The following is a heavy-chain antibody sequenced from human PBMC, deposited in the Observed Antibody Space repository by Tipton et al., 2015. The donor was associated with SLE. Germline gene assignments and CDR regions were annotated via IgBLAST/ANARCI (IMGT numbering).Heavy chain of an antibody. Sequence: TLSLTCAVYGGSFSGYYWSWIRQPPGKGLEWIGYIYYSGSTNYNPSLKSRVTISADTSKNQFSLKLSSVTAADTAVYYCARGGAVYYYYYYMDVWGKGTTVTVSS. V-gene: IGHV4-59*12. CDR2: IYYSGST. CDR3: ARGGAVYYYYYYMDV. D-gene: IGHD3-10*01. CDR1: GGSFSGYY. J-gene: IGHJ6*03.